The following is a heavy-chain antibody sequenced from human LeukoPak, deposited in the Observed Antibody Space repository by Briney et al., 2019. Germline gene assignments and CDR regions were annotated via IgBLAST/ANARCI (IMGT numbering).Heavy chain of an antibody. CDR2: IIPILGIA. V-gene: IGHV1-69*04. Sequence: SVKVSCKASGGTFSSYAISWVRQAPGQGLEWMGRIIPILGIANYAQKFQGRVTITADKSTSTAYMELSSLRSEATAVYYCARSSIAARSFDYWGQGTLVTVSS. CDR1: GGTFSSYA. J-gene: IGHJ4*02. CDR3: ARSSIAARSFDY. D-gene: IGHD6-6*01.